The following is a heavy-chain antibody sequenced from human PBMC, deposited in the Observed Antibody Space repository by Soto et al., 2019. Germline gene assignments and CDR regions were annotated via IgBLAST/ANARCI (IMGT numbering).Heavy chain of an antibody. J-gene: IGHJ4*02. V-gene: IGHV3-30-3*01. CDR1: GFTFSSYA. D-gene: IGHD2-15*01. CDR3: ARERDSFDD. Sequence: QVQLVESGGGVVQPGRSLRLSCAASGFTFSSYAMHWVRQAPGKGLEWVAFISYDGSDKLYADSVKGRFTISRDNSKNTLYLKMNSLRAEDTAVYYCARERDSFDDWGQGTLVTVSS. CDR2: ISYDGSDK.